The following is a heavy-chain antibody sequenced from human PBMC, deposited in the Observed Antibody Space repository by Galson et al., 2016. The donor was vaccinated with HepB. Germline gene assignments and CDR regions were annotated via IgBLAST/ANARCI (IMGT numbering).Heavy chain of an antibody. D-gene: IGHD2-2*01. CDR2: ISGPAGST. CDR1: GFTFSSYG. Sequence: SLRLSCAASGFTFSSYGMTWVRQAPGRGLEWVSAISGPAGSTYYADSVKGRFTISRDNPENTLYLQMNSLRAEDTALYYCAKDPVVLPVAFFDSWGQGTLVTVSS. V-gene: IGHV3-23*01. CDR3: AKDPVVLPVAFFDS. J-gene: IGHJ4*02.